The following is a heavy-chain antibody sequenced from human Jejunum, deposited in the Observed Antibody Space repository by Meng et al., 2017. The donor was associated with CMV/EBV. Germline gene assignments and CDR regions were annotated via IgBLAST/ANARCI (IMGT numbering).Heavy chain of an antibody. CDR1: SITSNDHF. CDR2: ISSSGRA. CDR3: AKVSTFAYGPGNFFDH. V-gene: IGHV4-39*07. J-gene: IGHJ4*02. D-gene: IGHD3-10*01. Sequence: SITSNDHFWGWGRQSPGKGLEWIGTISSSGRAYYNPSLQSRVTISTDTSRNQFSLNLNSVTAEDTALYYCAKVSTFAYGPGNFFDHWGQGTPVTVSS.